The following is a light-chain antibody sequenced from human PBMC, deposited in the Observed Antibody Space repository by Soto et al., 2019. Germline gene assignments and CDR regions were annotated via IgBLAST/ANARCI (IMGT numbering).Light chain of an antibody. CDR3: QAWDSSTVV. V-gene: IGLV3-1*01. CDR2: QDS. Sequence: SYELTQPPSVCVSPGQTASITCYGDKLGDKYACWYQQKPGQSPVLVIYQDSKRPSGIPERFSGSNSGNTATLTISGTQAMDVADYYCQAWDSSTVVFGGGTKLTVL. CDR1: KLGDKY. J-gene: IGLJ2*01.